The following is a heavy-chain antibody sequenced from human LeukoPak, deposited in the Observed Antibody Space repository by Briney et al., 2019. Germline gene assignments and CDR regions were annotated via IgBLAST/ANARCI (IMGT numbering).Heavy chain of an antibody. V-gene: IGHV5-51*01. J-gene: IGHJ4*02. Sequence: KPGESLRISCKASGYSFTSYWIDWVRPVPGKGLEWMGIIYPGDSDTRYNPSFQGQVTISVDKSIATAYLQWSSLKASDTAIYYCARSTGYAFSYIDFWAQGTLVTVSS. CDR1: GYSFTSYW. CDR3: ARSTGYAFSYIDF. CDR2: IYPGDSDT. D-gene: IGHD1-1*01.